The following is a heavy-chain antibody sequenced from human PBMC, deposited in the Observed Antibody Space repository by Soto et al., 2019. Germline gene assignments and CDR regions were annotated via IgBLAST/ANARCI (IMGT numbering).Heavy chain of an antibody. CDR2: IWYDGSNK. V-gene: IGHV3-33*01. J-gene: IGHJ6*02. CDR3: ARDQDYVWGSYRQIYYYYGMDV. D-gene: IGHD3-16*02. CDR1: GLTFSSYG. Sequence: PXGSLSLSCASSGLTFSSYGMHWVLQAPGKGLEWVAVIWYDGSNKYYADSVKGRFTISRDNSKNTLYLQMNSLRAEDTAVYYCARDQDYVWGSYRQIYYYYGMDVWGQGTTVTVSS.